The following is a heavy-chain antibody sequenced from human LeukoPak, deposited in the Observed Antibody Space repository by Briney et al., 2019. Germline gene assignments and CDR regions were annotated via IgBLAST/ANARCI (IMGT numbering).Heavy chain of an antibody. V-gene: IGHV1-69*04. Sequence: SVKVSCKASGGTFSSYAISWVRQAPGQGLEWMGRIIPILGIANYAQKFQGRVTITADKSTSTAYMELSSLRSEDTAVYYCARGPPPSIQCSGGSWDFDDWGQGTLVPVSS. J-gene: IGHJ4*02. CDR3: ARGPPPSIQCSGGSWDFDD. D-gene: IGHD2-15*01. CDR2: IIPILGIA. CDR1: GGTFSSYA.